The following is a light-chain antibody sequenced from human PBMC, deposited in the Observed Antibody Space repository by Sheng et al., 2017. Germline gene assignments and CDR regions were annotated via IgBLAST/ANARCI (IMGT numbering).Light chain of an antibody. CDR2: AAS. CDR1: QSVSSY. V-gene: IGKV3-15*01. J-gene: IGKJ4*01. CDR3: QQYNSYPLT. Sequence: EIVLTQSPATLSLSPGERATLSCRASQSVSSYLAWYQQKPGQAPRLLIYAASTLQSGVPSKFSGSGSGTDFTLTISGLQPEDFATYYCQQYNSYPLTFGGGTKVEIK.